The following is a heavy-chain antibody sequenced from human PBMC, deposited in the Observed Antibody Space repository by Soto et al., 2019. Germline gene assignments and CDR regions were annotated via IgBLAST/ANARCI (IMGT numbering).Heavy chain of an antibody. CDR2: ISYDGSNK. V-gene: IGHV3-30*18. CDR1: GFTFSSYG. CDR3: AKDSSSSTFED. J-gene: IGHJ4*02. D-gene: IGHD6-6*01. Sequence: GGSLRLSCAASGFTFSSYGMHCVRQAPGKGLEWVAVISYDGSNKYYADSVKGRFTISIDNSKNTLYLQMNSLRAEDTAVYYCAKDSSSSTFEDWGQGTMVTVSS.